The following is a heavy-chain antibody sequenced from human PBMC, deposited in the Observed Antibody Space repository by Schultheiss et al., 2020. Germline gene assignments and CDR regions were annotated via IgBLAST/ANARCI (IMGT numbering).Heavy chain of an antibody. J-gene: IGHJ4*02. V-gene: IGHV3-49*04. CDR3: ASGWQDFDY. D-gene: IGHD6-19*01. CDR1: GFTFSSYT. Sequence: GGSLRLSCAASGFTFSSYTMNWVRQAPGKGLEWVGFIRSKAYGGTTEYAASVKGRFTISRDDSKSIAYLQMNSLKTEDTAVYYCASGWQDFDYWGQGTLVTVSS. CDR2: IRSKAYGGTT.